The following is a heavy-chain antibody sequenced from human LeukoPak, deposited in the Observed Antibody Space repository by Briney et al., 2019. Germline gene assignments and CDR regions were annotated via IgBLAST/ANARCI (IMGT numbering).Heavy chain of an antibody. V-gene: IGHV3-74*03. CDR3: ARIRESLGLGAFDI. CDR2: INSDGSTT. J-gene: IGHJ3*02. Sequence: GGSLRLSCAASGFSFSNYWMCWVRQAPGKXXVCVSRINSDGSTTTYADSVKGRFTISRDNAKNTLYLQMNSLRAEDSALYYCARIRESLGLGAFDIWGQGTMVTVSS. D-gene: IGHD5-18*01. CDR1: GFSFSNYW.